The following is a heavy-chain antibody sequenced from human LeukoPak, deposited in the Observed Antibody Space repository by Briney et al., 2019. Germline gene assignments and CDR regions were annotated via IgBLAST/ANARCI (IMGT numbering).Heavy chain of an antibody. CDR1: GGSFSGYY. Sequence: SETLSLTCAVYGGSFSGYYWSWIRQSPGKGLEWIGYIQYTGGTNYNPSLKSRVTISLDTSKNQFSLKLSSVTAADTAVYYCASDRNTGSWYYYWGQGTLVTVSS. CDR3: ASDRNTGSWYYY. V-gene: IGHV4-59*08. D-gene: IGHD6-13*01. J-gene: IGHJ4*02. CDR2: IQYTGGT.